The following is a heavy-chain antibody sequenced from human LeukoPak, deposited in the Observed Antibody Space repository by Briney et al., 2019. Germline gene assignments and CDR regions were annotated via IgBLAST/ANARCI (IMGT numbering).Heavy chain of an antibody. J-gene: IGHJ1*01. V-gene: IGHV1-69*04. D-gene: IGHD3-22*01. Sequence: GASVKVSCKASGGTFSSYAISWVRQAPGQGLEWMGRIIPILGIANYAQKFQGRVTITADKSTSTAYMELSSLRSEDTAVYYCALSGDYYDSSGVQHWGQGTLVTVSS. CDR1: GGTFSSYA. CDR2: IIPILGIA. CDR3: ALSGDYYDSSGVQH.